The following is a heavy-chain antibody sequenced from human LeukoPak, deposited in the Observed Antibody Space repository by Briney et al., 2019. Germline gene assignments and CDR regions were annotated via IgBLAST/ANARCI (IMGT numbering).Heavy chain of an antibody. CDR3: AREIGPIQPHLWGSAFDY. V-gene: IGHV1-46*01. D-gene: IGHD5-18*01. J-gene: IGHJ4*02. CDR1: GYTFTNYY. CDR2: INPRGGST. Sequence: ASVKVSCKASGYTFTNYYMHWVRQAPGQGLEWMGIINPRGGSTSYAQKFQGRVTMTRDTSMNTVYTDLSSLRSEDTAVYYCAREIGPIQPHLWGSAFDYWGQGTLVTVSS.